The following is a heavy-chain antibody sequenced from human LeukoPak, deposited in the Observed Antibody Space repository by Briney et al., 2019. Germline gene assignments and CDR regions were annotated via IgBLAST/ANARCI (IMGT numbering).Heavy chain of an antibody. D-gene: IGHD6-13*01. Sequence: QPGGSLRLSCAASGCTFSSYWMHWVRQAPGKGLVWVSRINTDGSSTSYADSVKGRFTISRDNAKNTLYLQMNSLRAEDTAVYYCARDLSSTHGFDPWGQGTLVTVSS. V-gene: IGHV3-74*01. CDR3: ARDLSSTHGFDP. CDR1: GCTFSSYW. CDR2: INTDGSST. J-gene: IGHJ5*02.